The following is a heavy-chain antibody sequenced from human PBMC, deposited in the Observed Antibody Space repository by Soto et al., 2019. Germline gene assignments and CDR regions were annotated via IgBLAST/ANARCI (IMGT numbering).Heavy chain of an antibody. Sequence: GGSLRLSCAASGFTFSTYAMSWVRQAPGKGLEWVSAISTSVGSTYYTDSVRGRFTISRDNSKNTLYLQMNSLRAEDTAVYYCAKGGQSYDYWGQGTLVTVSS. D-gene: IGHD3-10*01. CDR1: GFTFSTYA. J-gene: IGHJ4*02. V-gene: IGHV3-23*01. CDR3: AKGGQSYDY. CDR2: ISTSVGST.